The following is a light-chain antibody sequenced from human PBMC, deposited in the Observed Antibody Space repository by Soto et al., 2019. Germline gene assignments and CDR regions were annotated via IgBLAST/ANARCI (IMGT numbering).Light chain of an antibody. CDR2: DSS. CDR1: RGISSY. Sequence: AIQLTQSPSSLSASVGYRVTITCQASRGISSYLAWYQQKPGRAPKLLIYDSSSLESGVPSRFRGSGSGTEFRLTISTMQPDDFETYYCQQYDSFSVTFGQGTRLEIK. J-gene: IGKJ5*01. V-gene: IGKV1-13*02. CDR3: QQYDSFSVT.